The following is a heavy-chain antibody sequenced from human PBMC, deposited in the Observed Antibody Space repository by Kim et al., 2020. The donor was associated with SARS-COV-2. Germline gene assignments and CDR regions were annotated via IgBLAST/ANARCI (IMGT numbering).Heavy chain of an antibody. J-gene: IGHJ5*02. V-gene: IGHV4-34*01. Sequence: RVTISVDTSKNQFSLKLSSVTAADTAVYYCARGRRGYCSSTSCPIWFDPWGQGTLVTVSS. CDR3: ARGRRGYCSSTSCPIWFDP. D-gene: IGHD2-2*01.